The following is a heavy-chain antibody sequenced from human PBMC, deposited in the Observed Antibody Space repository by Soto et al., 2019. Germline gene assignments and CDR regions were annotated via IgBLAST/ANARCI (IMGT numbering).Heavy chain of an antibody. CDR1: GFTFSSYW. D-gene: IGHD5-18*01. J-gene: IGHJ3*02. Sequence: EVQLVESGGGLVQPGGSLRLPCAASGFTSGFTFSSYWMHWVRQAPGKGLVWVSRINSDGSSTSYADSVKGRFTISRENAKNTLYLQMNSLRAEDTAVYYCVRGMNSYGLDVFDIWGQGTMVTVSS. CDR3: VRGMNSYGLDVFDI. CDR2: INSDGSST. V-gene: IGHV3-74*02.